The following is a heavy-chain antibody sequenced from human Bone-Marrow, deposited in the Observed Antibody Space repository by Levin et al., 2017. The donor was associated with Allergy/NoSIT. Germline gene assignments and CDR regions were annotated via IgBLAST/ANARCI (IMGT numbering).Heavy chain of an antibody. CDR1: GYSISRGYY. V-gene: IGHV4-38-2*02. CDR2: IYHDGSA. Sequence: SQTLSLTCSVSGYSISRGYYWGWIRQPPGKNLEWIGSIYHDGSASYNPSIKSRVAMSVDTTKNQFSLQLTSVTAADTAVYYCARAEVGDFDFWGQGVLISVSS. D-gene: IGHD3-16*01. CDR3: ARAEVGDFDF. J-gene: IGHJ4*02.